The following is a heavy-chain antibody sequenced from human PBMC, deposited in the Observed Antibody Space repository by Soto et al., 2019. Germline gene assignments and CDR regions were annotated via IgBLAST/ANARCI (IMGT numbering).Heavy chain of an antibody. D-gene: IGHD3-3*01. J-gene: IGHJ4*02. Sequence: PGGSLRLSCAASGFTFSILAMGGVRQAPGKGLEWVSVIDYTGGTTYYTDSVKGRFTISRDNSKNTLYLQMNSLRAEDTAVYYCVKIRFLEWLLYDYWGQGTLVTVSS. CDR3: VKIRFLEWLLYDY. CDR1: GFTFSILA. CDR2: IDYTGGTT. V-gene: IGHV3-23*01.